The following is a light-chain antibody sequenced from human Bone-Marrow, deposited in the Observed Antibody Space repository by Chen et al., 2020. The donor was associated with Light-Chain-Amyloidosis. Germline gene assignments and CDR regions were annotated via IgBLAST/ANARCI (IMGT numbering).Light chain of an antibody. CDR1: QTISSNY. J-gene: IGKJ4*01. CDR2: GSS. V-gene: IGKV3-20*01. CDR3: QQYGTSPLT. Sequence: EIVLTQSPGTLSLSPGEGANLSCRASQTISSNYLTWYQQQFGQAPRLLIYGSSSRANGIPDRVTGSGYGTDFTLTINRLEPEDLAMYYCQQYGTSPLTFGGGTKVEIK.